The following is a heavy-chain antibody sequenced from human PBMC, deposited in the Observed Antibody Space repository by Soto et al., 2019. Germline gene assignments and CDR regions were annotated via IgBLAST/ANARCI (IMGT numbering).Heavy chain of an antibody. CDR1: GFIFGNYA. Sequence: PGGSLRLSCVGSGFIFGNYAMSWFRQAPGKGLEWVSAITWIDGRTYYADSVKGRFTISRDNPKNTLYLQMNNLRAEDTAMFYCAKDRGPYCSGGICYPPSWFDPWGQGTLVTVSS. D-gene: IGHD2-15*01. V-gene: IGHV3-23*01. CDR3: AKDRGPYCSGGICYPPSWFDP. J-gene: IGHJ5*02. CDR2: ITWIDGRT.